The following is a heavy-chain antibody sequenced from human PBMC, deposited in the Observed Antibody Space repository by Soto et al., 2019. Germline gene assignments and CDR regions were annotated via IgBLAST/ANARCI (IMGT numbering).Heavy chain of an antibody. CDR2: IYYSGST. V-gene: IGHV4-30-4*01. CDR1: GGSISSGEYY. CDR3: AGILYYYDSSGYYNWFDP. Sequence: QVQLQESGPGLVKPSQTLSLTCTVSGGSISSGEYYWSWIRQPPGKGLEWIGYIYYSGSTYYNPSLKSRVTISVDTSKNQFSLKLSSVTAADTAVYYCAGILYYYDSSGYYNWFDPWGQGTLVTVSS. J-gene: IGHJ5*02. D-gene: IGHD3-22*01.